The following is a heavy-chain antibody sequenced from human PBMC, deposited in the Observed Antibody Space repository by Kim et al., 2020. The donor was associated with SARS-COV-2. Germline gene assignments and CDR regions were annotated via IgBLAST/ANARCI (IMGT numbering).Heavy chain of an antibody. J-gene: IGHJ5*02. D-gene: IGHD1-1*01. CDR3: ARSTPWFDP. V-gene: IGHV1-69*02. CDR2: GIA. Sequence: GIANYAQKFQGRVTITADKSTSTAYMELSSLRSEDTAVYYCARSTPWFDPWGQGTLVTVSS.